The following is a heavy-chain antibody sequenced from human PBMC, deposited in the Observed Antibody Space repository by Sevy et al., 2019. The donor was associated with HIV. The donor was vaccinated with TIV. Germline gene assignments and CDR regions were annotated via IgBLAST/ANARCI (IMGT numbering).Heavy chain of an antibody. V-gene: IGHV3-74*01. CDR1: GFTFSSYW. CDR3: ARPWDAFDI. Sequence: GGSLRLSCAASGFTFSSYWMHWVRQAPGKGLVWVSRINSDGSITSYAESVKGGFTNSRDNAKNTLYLQMNSLRAEDTAVYYCARPWDAFDIWCQGTMVTVSS. J-gene: IGHJ3*02. CDR2: INSDGSIT.